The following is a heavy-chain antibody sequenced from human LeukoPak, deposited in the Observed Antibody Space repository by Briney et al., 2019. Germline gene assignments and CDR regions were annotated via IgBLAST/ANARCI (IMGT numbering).Heavy chain of an antibody. CDR2: INSRGGST. CDR3: VRNLMQFTGLAY. V-gene: IGHV1-46*01. D-gene: IGHD2-8*02. CDR1: GDTFTTSH. J-gene: IGHJ4*02. Sequence: ASVKISCKASGDTFTTSHMHWVRQAPGQGLEWMGKINSRGGSTTYAQQFQGRVSMTRDLSMSTVYMELSSLRSEDTAVYYCVRNLMQFTGLAYWGQGTLVTVSS.